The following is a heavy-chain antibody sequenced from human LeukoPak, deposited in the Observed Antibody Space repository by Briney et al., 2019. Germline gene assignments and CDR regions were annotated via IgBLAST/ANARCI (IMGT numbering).Heavy chain of an antibody. CDR3: AELGITMIGGV. CDR2: LHSDGIS. D-gene: IGHD3-10*02. V-gene: IGHV3-66*01. J-gene: IGHJ6*04. CDR1: GFTVNNNY. Sequence: GGSLRLSCVASGFTVNNNYMNWVRQAPGKGLEWVSILHSDGISHYADSVKGRFTVSRDKSKNTLYLQMHSLRAEDTAVYYCAELGITMIGGVWGKGTTVTISS.